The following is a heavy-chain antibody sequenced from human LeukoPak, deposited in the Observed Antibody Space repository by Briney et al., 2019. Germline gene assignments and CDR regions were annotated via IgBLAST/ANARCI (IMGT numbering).Heavy chain of an antibody. CDR1: GGTFSSYA. Sequence: SVKVSCKASGGTFSSYAISWVRQAPGQGLEWMGGIIPIFGTANYAQKFQGRVTITADKSTSTAYMELSSPRSEDTAVYYCARGGHSGYDHSVDYWGQGTLVTVSS. D-gene: IGHD5-12*01. J-gene: IGHJ4*02. V-gene: IGHV1-69*06. CDR2: IIPIFGTA. CDR3: ARGGHSGYDHSVDY.